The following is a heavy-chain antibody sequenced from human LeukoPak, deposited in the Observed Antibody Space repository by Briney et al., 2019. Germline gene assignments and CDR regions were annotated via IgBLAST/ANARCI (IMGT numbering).Heavy chain of an antibody. V-gene: IGHV4-59*01. CDR1: GGSISSYY. J-gene: IGHJ6*02. D-gene: IGHD2-2*01. CDR3: ARLQAGDSTSYYYYYGMDV. Sequence: SETLSLTCTVSGGSISSYYWSWIRQPPGKGLEWIGYIYYSGSTNYNPSLKSRVTISVDTSKNQFSLKLSSVTAADTAVYYCARLQAGDSTSYYYYYGMDVWGQGTTVTVSS. CDR2: IYYSGST.